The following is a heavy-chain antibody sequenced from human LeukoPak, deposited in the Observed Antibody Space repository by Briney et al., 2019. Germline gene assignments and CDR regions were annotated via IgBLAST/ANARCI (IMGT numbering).Heavy chain of an antibody. V-gene: IGHV3-23*01. J-gene: IGHJ4*02. D-gene: IGHD3-22*01. CDR1: GITFSSYG. CDR2: ISGSGDNT. CDR3: TKTXXSSGXFYFDY. Sequence: GGSLRLSCAVSGITFSSYGMTWVRQAGKGLEWVSVISGSGDNTYYADSVKGRFTISRDNSKNTLHLQMNSLRAEDTAVYYWTKTXXSSGXFYFDYWGQGALVTVSX.